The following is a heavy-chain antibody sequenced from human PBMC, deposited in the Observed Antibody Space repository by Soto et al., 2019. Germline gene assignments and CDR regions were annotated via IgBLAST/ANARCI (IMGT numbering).Heavy chain of an antibody. J-gene: IGHJ3*02. V-gene: IGHV3-30*18. Sequence: QVQLVESGGGVVQPGRSLRLSCAASGFTFSSYGMHWVRQAPGKGLEWVAVISYDGSNKYYVDSVKGRFTISRDNSKNTLYLQMNSLRAEDTAVYYCAKEAGDGYNWNAFDIWGQGTMVTVSS. CDR3: AKEAGDGYNWNAFDI. CDR1: GFTFSSYG. CDR2: ISYDGSNK. D-gene: IGHD5-12*01.